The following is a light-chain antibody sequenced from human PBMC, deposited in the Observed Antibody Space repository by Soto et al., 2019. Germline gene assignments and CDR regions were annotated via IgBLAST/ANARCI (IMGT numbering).Light chain of an antibody. Sequence: DIQMTQSPSAMSASVGDRVTITCRASQDIGDYLVWFQQKPGKAPKRLMYAAYSLQSGVPSRFSGSRSGTEFTLAISSLQPEDFATYHCLHYHSYPLTFGQGTKVEVK. CDR2: AAY. V-gene: IGKV1-17*03. CDR3: LHYHSYPLT. J-gene: IGKJ1*01. CDR1: QDIGDY.